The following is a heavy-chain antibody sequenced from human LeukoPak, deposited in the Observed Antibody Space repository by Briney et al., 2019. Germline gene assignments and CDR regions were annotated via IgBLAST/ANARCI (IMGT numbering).Heavy chain of an antibody. Sequence: SETLSLTCTVSGGSISSYYWSWIRQSPGKGLEWIGYIYNSGSTNYNPSLKSRVTISVDTSKNQFSLKLSSVTAADTAVYYCARGGTYYYGSGSYYNYYYYMDVWGKGTTVTISS. CDR3: ARGGTYYYGSGSYYNYYYYMDV. CDR1: GGSISSYY. D-gene: IGHD3-10*01. V-gene: IGHV4-59*01. CDR2: IYNSGST. J-gene: IGHJ6*03.